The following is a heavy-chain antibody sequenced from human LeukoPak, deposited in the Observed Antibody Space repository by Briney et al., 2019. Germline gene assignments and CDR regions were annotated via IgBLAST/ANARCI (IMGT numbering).Heavy chain of an antibody. CDR2: ISAYNGNT. CDR1: GYTFTSYG. J-gene: IGHJ4*02. D-gene: IGHD2-8*01. Sequence: ASVKVSCKASGYTFTSYGISWVRQAPGQGLEWMGWISAYNGNTNYAQKLQGRVTMTTDTSTSTAYMELRSLRSDDTAVYYCARVGYCTNGVCLYYFDYWGQGTLVTVSS. CDR3: ARVGYCTNGVCLYYFDY. V-gene: IGHV1-18*01.